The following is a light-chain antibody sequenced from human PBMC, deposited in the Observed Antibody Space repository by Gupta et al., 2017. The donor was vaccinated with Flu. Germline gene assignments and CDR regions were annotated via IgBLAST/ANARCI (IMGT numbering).Light chain of an antibody. CDR3: QQRDSTPFT. V-gene: IGKV1-39*01. Sequence: PSSLSASVGDTVTITCRASQRISSNLNWYQQKTGKAPNLLIFAASDLQSGVPSRFSGSGSGTEFKLTISRLQTEDFATYYCQQRDSTPFTFGHGTKVEI. CDR1: QRISSN. J-gene: IGKJ3*01. CDR2: AAS.